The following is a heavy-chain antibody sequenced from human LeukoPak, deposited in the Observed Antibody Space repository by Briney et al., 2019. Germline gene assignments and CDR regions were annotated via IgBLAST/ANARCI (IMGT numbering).Heavy chain of an antibody. CDR2: IIPIFGTA. CDR1: GGTFSSYA. V-gene: IGHV1-69*05. D-gene: IGHD2-2*01. CDR3: ARAVVVPSREIPNYNWFDP. Sequence: ASVKVSCKASGGTFSSYAISWVRQAPGQGLEWMGGIIPIFGTANYAQKFQGRVTITTDESTSTAYMELSSLRSEDTAVYYCARAVVVPSREIPNYNWFDPWGQGTLVTVSS. J-gene: IGHJ5*02.